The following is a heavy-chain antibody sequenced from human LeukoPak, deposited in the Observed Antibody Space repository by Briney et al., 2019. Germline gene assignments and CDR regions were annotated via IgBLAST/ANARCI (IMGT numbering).Heavy chain of an antibody. J-gene: IGHJ1*01. V-gene: IGHV3-43*02. D-gene: IGHD2-2*01. CDR2: VSGDGGRT. CDR3: ARDRMSRAPTYFHH. Sequence: GGSLRLSCAASGFTFDAFAMHWGREALGKGLEWVSFVSGDGGRTDYADSVKGRFTISRDNSKNSLYLQMNSLTAEDTAFYFCARDRMSRAPTYFHHWGQGTLVAVSA. CDR1: GFTFDAFA.